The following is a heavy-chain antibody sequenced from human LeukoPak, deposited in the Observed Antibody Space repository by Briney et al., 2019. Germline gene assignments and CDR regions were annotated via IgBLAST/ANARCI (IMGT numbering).Heavy chain of an antibody. CDR2: ISSSGSTI. V-gene: IGHV3-11*01. CDR1: GFTFSDYY. J-gene: IGHJ6*02. Sequence: KSGGSLRLSCAASGFTFSDYYMSWIRQAPGKGLEWVSYISSSGSTIYYADSVKGRFTISRDNPKNSLYLQMNSLRAEDTAVYYCATVSGRDYGSGTIGRYYYYGMDVWGQGTTVTVSS. CDR3: ATVSGRDYGSGTIGRYYYYGMDV. D-gene: IGHD3-10*01.